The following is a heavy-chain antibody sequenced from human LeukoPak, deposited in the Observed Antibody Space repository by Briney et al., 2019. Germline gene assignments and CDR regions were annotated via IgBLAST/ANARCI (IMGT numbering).Heavy chain of an antibody. CDR2: IYYSGST. Sequence: PSETLSLTCTVSGGSISSGDYYWSWIRQPPGKGLEWIGYIYYSGSTYYNPSLKSRVTISVDTSKNQFSLKLSSVTAADTAVYYCAREVVAATRWFDPWGQGTLVTVSS. CDR1: GGSISSGDYY. V-gene: IGHV4-30-4*01. J-gene: IGHJ5*02. CDR3: AREVVAATRWFDP. D-gene: IGHD2-15*01.